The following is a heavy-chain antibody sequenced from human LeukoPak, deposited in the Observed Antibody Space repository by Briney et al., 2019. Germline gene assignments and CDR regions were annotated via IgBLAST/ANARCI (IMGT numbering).Heavy chain of an antibody. V-gene: IGHV1-69*04. CDR3: ARDRWAYSNPPFDY. D-gene: IGHD4-11*01. CDR2: IIPILGIA. Sequence: ASVKVSCKASGGTFSSYAITWVRQAPGQGLEWMGRIIPILGIANYAQKVQGRVTITADKTTRTAYMQLSSLRPEDTAVYYCARDRWAYSNPPFDYWGQGTLLIVPS. CDR1: GGTFSSYA. J-gene: IGHJ4*02.